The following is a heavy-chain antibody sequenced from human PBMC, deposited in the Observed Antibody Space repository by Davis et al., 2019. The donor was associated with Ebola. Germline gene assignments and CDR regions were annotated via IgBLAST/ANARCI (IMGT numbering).Heavy chain of an antibody. CDR2: LGGKSEDK. CDR1: GFTFNNAW. Sequence: PGGSLRLSCAGSGFTFNNAWMSWVRQAPGKGLEWVSGLGGKSEDKYYADSVKGRFTISRDNSKSTLDLQMNRLRGEDTAVYYCAKGWGRFEYWGQGTLVTVSS. J-gene: IGHJ4*02. D-gene: IGHD3-16*01. CDR3: AKGWGRFEY. V-gene: IGHV3-23*01.